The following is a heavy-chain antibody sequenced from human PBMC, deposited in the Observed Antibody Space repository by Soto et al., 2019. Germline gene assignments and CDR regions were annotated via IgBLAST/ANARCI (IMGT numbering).Heavy chain of an antibody. CDR1: GGTFSSYA. CDR3: ARSESAGAARTLGYYYGMDV. J-gene: IGHJ6*02. D-gene: IGHD3-16*01. CDR2: IIPIFGTA. V-gene: IGHV1-69*01. Sequence: QVQLVQSGAEVKKPGSSVKVSCKASGGTFSSYAINWVRQAPGQGLEWMGGIIPIFGTANYAQKFQGRVTITADESTSTAYMELSSLRSEDTAVYYCARSESAGAARTLGYYYGMDVWGQGTTVTVSS.